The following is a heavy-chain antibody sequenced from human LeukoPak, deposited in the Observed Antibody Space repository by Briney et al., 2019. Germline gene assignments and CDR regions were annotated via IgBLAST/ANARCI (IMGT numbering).Heavy chain of an antibody. CDR2: IYTSGST. CDR3: ARDERPFQEDAFDI. J-gene: IGHJ3*02. Sequence: SETLSLTCIVSGDSMRSGNYYWSWIRQPAGKGLEWIGRIYTSGSTNYNPSLKSRVTISIDTSKNQFYLKLSSVTAADTAVYYCARDERPFQEDAFDIWGQGTMVTVPS. V-gene: IGHV4-61*02. CDR1: GDSMRSGNYY.